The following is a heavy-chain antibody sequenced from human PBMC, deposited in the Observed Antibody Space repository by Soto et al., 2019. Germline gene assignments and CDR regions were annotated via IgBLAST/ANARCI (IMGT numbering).Heavy chain of an antibody. CDR1: GFPFINYA. V-gene: IGHV3-23*01. Sequence: EVQLLESGGGLVQPGASLKLACAASGFPFINYAMSWVRQAPGKGLEWVSTTGGGIGPYYADSVKGRFTISKDNPKNTLYLQMNSLRVEDTAVYYCAKVPDGVNSYSPYHWGQGTQVTVSS. CDR3: AKVPDGVNSYSPYH. D-gene: IGHD2-8*02. J-gene: IGHJ5*02. CDR2: TTGGGIGP.